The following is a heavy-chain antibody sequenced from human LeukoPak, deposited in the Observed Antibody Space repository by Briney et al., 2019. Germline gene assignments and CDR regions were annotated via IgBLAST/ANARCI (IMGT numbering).Heavy chain of an antibody. Sequence: SETLSLTRAVYGGSFSGYYWSWIRQPPGKGLEWIGEINHSGSTNYNPSLKSRVTISVDTSKNQFSLKLSSVTAADTAVYYCARENYDYVWGNPTVFDYWGQGTLVTVSS. CDR3: ARENYDYVWGNPTVFDY. J-gene: IGHJ4*02. D-gene: IGHD3-16*01. CDR2: INHSGST. CDR1: GGSFSGYY. V-gene: IGHV4-34*01.